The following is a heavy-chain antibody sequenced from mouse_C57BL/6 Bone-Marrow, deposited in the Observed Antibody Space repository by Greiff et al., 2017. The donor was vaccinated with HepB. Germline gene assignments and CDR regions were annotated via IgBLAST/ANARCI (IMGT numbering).Heavy chain of an antibody. V-gene: IGHV5-12*01. CDR3: ARIYDGYYGYAMDD. Sequence: EVQLVESGGGLVQPGGSLKLSCAASGFTFSDYYMYWVRQTPEKRLEWVAYISNGGGSTYYPDTVKGRFTISRDNAKNTLYLQLSRLKSEDTAMYYCARIYDGYYGYAMDDWGQGTSVTVSS. J-gene: IGHJ4*01. CDR1: GFTFSDYY. D-gene: IGHD2-3*01. CDR2: ISNGGGST.